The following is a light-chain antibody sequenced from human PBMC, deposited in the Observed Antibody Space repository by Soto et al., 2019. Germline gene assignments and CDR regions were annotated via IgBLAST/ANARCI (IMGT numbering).Light chain of an antibody. CDR2: EGS. CDR1: SSDVGSYNL. CDR3: CSYAGSSTVV. J-gene: IGLJ2*01. Sequence: QCALTQPASVSGSPGQSITISCTGTSSDVGSYNLVSWYQQHPGKAPKLMIYEGSKRPSGVSNRFSGSKSGNTASLTISGLQAVDEADYYCCSYAGSSTVVFGGGTQLTVL. V-gene: IGLV2-23*01.